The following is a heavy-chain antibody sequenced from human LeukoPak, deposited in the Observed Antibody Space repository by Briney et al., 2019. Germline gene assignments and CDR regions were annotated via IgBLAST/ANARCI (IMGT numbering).Heavy chain of an antibody. Sequence: GASVKVACKASGYTFTSEGISWVGQAPGQGLEWMGWISAYNGNTNYAQKLQGRVTMTTDTSTSTAYMELRSLRSDDTAVYYCARDGITIFGVVISYYYYGMDVWGQGTTVTVSS. CDR1: GYTFTSEG. V-gene: IGHV1-18*01. CDR2: ISAYNGNT. D-gene: IGHD3-3*01. J-gene: IGHJ6*02. CDR3: ARDGITIFGVVISYYYYGMDV.